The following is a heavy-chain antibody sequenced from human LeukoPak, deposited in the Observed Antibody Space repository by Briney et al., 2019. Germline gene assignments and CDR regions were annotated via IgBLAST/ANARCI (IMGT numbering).Heavy chain of an antibody. J-gene: IGHJ4*02. CDR3: AKGALWFGEAVDY. CDR2: ISWDGGST. V-gene: IGHV3-43D*04. D-gene: IGHD3-10*01. CDR1: GFTFDDYA. Sequence: GGSLRLSCAASGFTFDDYAIDWVRQAPGKGLEWVSLISWDGGSTYYADSVKGRFTISRDNSKNSLYLQMNSLRAEDTALYYCAKGALWFGEAVDYWGQGTLVTVSS.